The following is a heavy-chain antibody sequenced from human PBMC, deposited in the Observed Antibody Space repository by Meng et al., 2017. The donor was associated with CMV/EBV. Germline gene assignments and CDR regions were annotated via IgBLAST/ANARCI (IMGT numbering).Heavy chain of an antibody. CDR1: GFPLRTTGMR. J-gene: IGHJ4*02. D-gene: IGHD1-7*01. CDR2: IDWDDDK. CDR3: ARTNGNYPRDPTSYFDH. V-gene: IGHV2-70D*14. Sequence: SGPTLVKPTQTLTLTCTFSGFPLRTTGMRVSWIRQPPGKALEWLARIDWDDDKFYRTSLQSRLAITKDTYKHQVVLKMTNVDPVDKATYFCARTNGNYPRDPTSYFDHWGQGTLVTVSS.